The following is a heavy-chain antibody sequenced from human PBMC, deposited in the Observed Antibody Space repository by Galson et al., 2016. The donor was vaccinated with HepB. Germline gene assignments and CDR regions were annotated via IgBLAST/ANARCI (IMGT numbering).Heavy chain of an antibody. CDR1: GFTFSSYA. D-gene: IGHD1-7*01. Sequence: SLRLSCAASGFTFSSYAMSWVRQAPGKGLEWVSAMSGSGASTFYADSVKGWVTISRDYTKNTLYLQMNSLRAEDTAVYYCAKGENWNYGVWWYFDLWGRGTLVTVSS. CDR3: AKGENWNYGVWWYFDL. CDR2: MSGSGAST. V-gene: IGHV3-23*01. J-gene: IGHJ2*01.